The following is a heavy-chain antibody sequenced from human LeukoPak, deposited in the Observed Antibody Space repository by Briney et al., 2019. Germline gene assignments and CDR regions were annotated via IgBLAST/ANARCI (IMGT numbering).Heavy chain of an antibody. J-gene: IGHJ3*02. V-gene: IGHV4-30-4*01. CDR1: GGSISSGDYY. CDR2: IYYSGST. D-gene: IGHD5-18*01. Sequence: PSETLSLTCTVSGGSISSGDYYWSWIRQPPGKGLEWIGYIYYSGSTYYNPSLKSRVTISVDTSKNQFSLKLSSVTAADTAVYYCARGDLVDTAMVNAFDIWGQGTMVTVSS. CDR3: ARGDLVDTAMVNAFDI.